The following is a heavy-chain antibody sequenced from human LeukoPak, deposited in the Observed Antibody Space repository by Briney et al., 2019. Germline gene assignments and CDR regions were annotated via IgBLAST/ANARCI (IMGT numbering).Heavy chain of an antibody. Sequence: PGGSLRLSCAASGFTFSSYWMIWVRQAPGKGLEWVANIKQDGSEIHYVDSVKGRFTISRDNAKNSLYLQMNSLRAEDTAVYYCAKYYDFWSGYLPHDAFDIWGQGTMVTVSS. CDR2: IKQDGSEI. V-gene: IGHV3-7*01. CDR1: GFTFSSYW. J-gene: IGHJ3*02. D-gene: IGHD3-3*01. CDR3: AKYYDFWSGYLPHDAFDI.